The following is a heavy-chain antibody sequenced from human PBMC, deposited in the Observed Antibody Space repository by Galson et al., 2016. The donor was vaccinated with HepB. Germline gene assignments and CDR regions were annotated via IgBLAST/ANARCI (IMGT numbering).Heavy chain of an antibody. CDR3: ATGGGRRSKYYGMDV. J-gene: IGHJ6*02. Sequence: SLRLSCAASGFTFSDYAMGWVRQAPGRGLVWVSRIDSDGITTAYADSVKGRFTISRDNAKNTPYLQMNSLSAEDTAVYYCATGGGRRSKYYGMDVWGHGTMVTVSS. V-gene: IGHV3-74*01. CDR1: GFTFSDYA. D-gene: IGHD1-26*01. CDR2: IDSDGITT.